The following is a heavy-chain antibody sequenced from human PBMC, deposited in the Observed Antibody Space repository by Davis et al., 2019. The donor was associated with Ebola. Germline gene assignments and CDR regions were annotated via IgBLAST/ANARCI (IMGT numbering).Heavy chain of an antibody. D-gene: IGHD2-2*01. V-gene: IGHV3-30*02. Sequence: GESLKISCAASGFTFSSYGMPWVRQAPGKGLEWLAFVRYDGNNKYYGGSVKGRFTISRDNSRNTLYVQMNSLRAEDTAVYYCAKGDCDSTSCLGAIDYWGQGTPVSVSS. CDR1: GFTFSSYG. J-gene: IGHJ4*02. CDR2: VRYDGNNK. CDR3: AKGDCDSTSCLGAIDY.